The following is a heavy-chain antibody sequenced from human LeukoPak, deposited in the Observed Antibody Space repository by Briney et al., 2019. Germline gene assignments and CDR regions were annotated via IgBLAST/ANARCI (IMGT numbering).Heavy chain of an antibody. CDR3: AKDLELAPFDY. D-gene: IGHD1-26*01. Sequence: GGSLRLSCAPSGFTFSSYGMRWVRQAPGKGLEWVAFIRYDGSDEHYADSVKGRFTISRDNSKDTLYLQMNSLRAEDTAVYYCAKDLELAPFDYWGQGTLVTVSS. CDR1: GFTFSSYG. CDR2: IRYDGSDE. J-gene: IGHJ4*02. V-gene: IGHV3-30*02.